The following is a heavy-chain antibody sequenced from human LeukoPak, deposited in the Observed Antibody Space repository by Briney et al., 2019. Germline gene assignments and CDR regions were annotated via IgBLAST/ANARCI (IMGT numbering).Heavy chain of an antibody. J-gene: IGHJ5*02. V-gene: IGHV4-38-2*01. CDR3: ARRRGMGYCSSTSCYNNWFDP. Sequence: PSETLSLTCAVSGYSISSGYYWGWIRQPPGKGLEWIGSIYHSGSTYYNPSLKSRVTKSVDTSKNQFSLKLSSVTAADTAVYYCARRRGMGYCSSTSCYNNWFDPWGQGTLVTVSS. D-gene: IGHD2-2*02. CDR2: IYHSGST. CDR1: GYSISSGYY.